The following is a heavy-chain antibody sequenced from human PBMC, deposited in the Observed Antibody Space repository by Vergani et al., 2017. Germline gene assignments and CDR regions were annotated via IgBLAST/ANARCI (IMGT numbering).Heavy chain of an antibody. Sequence: QVTLRESGPALVKPTQTLTLTCTFSGFSLSTSGMCVSWIRQPPGKALEWLARIDWVDDKYYSTSLKTMLTISKDTSKNQVVLTKTNMDPVDTATYYCARTGYSYSKAFDYWGQGTLVTVSS. V-gene: IGHV2-70*15. CDR3: ARTGYSYSKAFDY. CDR1: GFSLSTSGMC. CDR2: IDWVDDK. J-gene: IGHJ4*02. D-gene: IGHD5-18*01.